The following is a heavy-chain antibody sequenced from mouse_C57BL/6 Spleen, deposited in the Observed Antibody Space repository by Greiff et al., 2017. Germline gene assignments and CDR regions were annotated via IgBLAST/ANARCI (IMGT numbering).Heavy chain of an antibody. Sequence: EVKLQESGPGLVKPSQSLSLTCSVTGYSITSGYYWNWIRQFPGNKLEWMGYISYDGSNNYNPSLKNRISITRDTSKNQFFLKLNSVTTEDTATYYCARGWYYGSNPYAMDYWGQGTSVTVSS. J-gene: IGHJ4*01. CDR3: ARGWYYGSNPYAMDY. V-gene: IGHV3-6*01. CDR1: GYSITSGYY. CDR2: ISYDGSN. D-gene: IGHD1-1*01.